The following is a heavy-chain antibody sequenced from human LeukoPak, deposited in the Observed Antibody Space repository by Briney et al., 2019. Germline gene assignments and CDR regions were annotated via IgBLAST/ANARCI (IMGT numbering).Heavy chain of an antibody. CDR3: ARRAYYYYYGMNV. CDR1: GGSFSGYY. Sequence: SETLSLTCAVYGGSFSGYYWSWIRQPPGKGLEWIGEINHSGSTNYDPSLKSRVTISVDTSKNQFSLKLSSVTAADTAVYYCARRAYYYYYGMNVWGQGTTVTVSS. V-gene: IGHV4-34*01. J-gene: IGHJ6*02. CDR2: INHSGST.